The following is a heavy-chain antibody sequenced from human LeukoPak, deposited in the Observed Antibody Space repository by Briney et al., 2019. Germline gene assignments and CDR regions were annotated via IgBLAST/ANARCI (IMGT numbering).Heavy chain of an antibody. D-gene: IGHD4-17*01. CDR1: GGTFSSHA. Sequence: SVKVSCKASGGTFSSHAISWVRQAPGQGLEWMGGIIPIFGTANYAQKFQGRVTITADESTSTAYMELSSLRSEDTAVYYCARSPYGDYAYFDYWGQGTLVTVSS. V-gene: IGHV1-69*01. J-gene: IGHJ4*02. CDR3: ARSPYGDYAYFDY. CDR2: IIPIFGTA.